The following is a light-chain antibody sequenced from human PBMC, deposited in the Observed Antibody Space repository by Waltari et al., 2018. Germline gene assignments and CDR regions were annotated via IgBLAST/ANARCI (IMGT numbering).Light chain of an antibody. CDR1: PTISIY. CDR2: KAS. V-gene: IGKV1-5*03. Sequence: DLQITQSPSILSASVGDSVTITCRASPTISIYLDWYQQKTGKAPNLRIYKASTLESGVPSRFSGSGSGTEFTLTISSLQPDDFATYYCQQYHSYSPYTFGQGTTLDIK. CDR3: QQYHSYSPYT. J-gene: IGKJ2*01.